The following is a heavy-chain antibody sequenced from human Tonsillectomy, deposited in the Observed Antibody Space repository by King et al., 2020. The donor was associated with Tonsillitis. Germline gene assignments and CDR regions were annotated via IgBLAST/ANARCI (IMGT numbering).Heavy chain of an antibody. CDR1: GGTFSSFA. Sequence: VQLVESGAEVKKPGSSVKVSCKASGGTFSSFAISWVRQAPGQGLEWMGGIIPIFGRTNYAQKFQGRVTITADESTNTAYMELSSLRSEDTAIYYCAKDNVRAPTGGQFDYWGQGTLVTVSS. J-gene: IGHJ4*02. V-gene: IGHV1-69*01. CDR2: IIPIFGRT. D-gene: IGHD1-14*01. CDR3: AKDNVRAPTGGQFDY.